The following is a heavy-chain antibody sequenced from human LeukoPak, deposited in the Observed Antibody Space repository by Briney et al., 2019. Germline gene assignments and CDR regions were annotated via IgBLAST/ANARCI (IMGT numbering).Heavy chain of an antibody. Sequence: GASVKVSCKASGYTFSNYAVLWVRQAPGQKLAWMGWINAGNGNTKYSQDFQGRVTITRDTSATTAYMELSSLRSEDMAVYYCARGIWTSHTVGYYFDHWGQGTLVTVSS. CDR3: ARGIWTSHTVGYYFDH. V-gene: IGHV1-3*03. CDR2: INAGNGNT. D-gene: IGHD2-8*02. J-gene: IGHJ4*02. CDR1: GYTFSNYA.